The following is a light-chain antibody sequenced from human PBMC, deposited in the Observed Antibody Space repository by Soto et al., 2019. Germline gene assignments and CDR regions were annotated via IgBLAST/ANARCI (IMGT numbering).Light chain of an antibody. CDR1: QDINTN. J-gene: IGKJ1*01. CDR3: QKYNSAPRT. CDR2: AAS. V-gene: IGKV1-27*01. Sequence: DIHMTQSPSPLSASVGDRATITCRASQDINTNLAWYQVQPGKAPKLLIYAASTLQSGVPTRFSGSGSGTDFTLTISSLQPEDVATYFCQKYNSAPRTFGQGTRVEI.